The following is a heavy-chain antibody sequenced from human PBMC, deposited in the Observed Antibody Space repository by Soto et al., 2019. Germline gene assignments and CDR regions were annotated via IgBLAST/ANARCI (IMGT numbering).Heavy chain of an antibody. Sequence: EVQLVESGGGLAKPGGSLRLSCVVSGLTFSDAWMNWVRQAPGKGLEWVGRIKSKADGGTTDYGTPVKGRFAISRDDPKSTLSLQMNSLKIEDTAVYYCTSDPQWGLWGRGTMVTVSS. D-gene: IGHD1-26*01. J-gene: IGHJ3*01. CDR3: TSDPQWGL. CDR2: IKSKADGGTT. V-gene: IGHV3-15*07. CDR1: GLTFSDAW.